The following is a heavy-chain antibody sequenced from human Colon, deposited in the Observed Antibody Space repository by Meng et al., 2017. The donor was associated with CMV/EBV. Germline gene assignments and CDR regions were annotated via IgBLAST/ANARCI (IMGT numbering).Heavy chain of an antibody. CDR2: TRNKAKSYTT. V-gene: IGHV3-72*01. CDR3: ARLGRGDNYNGAFDY. J-gene: IGHJ4*02. CDR1: GFTFNDYS. Sequence: GFTFNDYSMDWVRQAPGKGLEWIGRTRNKAKSYTTDYAASVIGRFSISRDDSENLVFLQMSSLKTEDTAVYFCARLGRGDNYNGAFDYWGQGTLVTVSS. D-gene: IGHD5-24*01.